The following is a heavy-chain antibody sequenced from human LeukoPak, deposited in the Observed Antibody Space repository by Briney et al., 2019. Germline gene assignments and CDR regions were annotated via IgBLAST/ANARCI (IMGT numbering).Heavy chain of an antibody. Sequence: PGGSLRLSCAASGFTFSSYWMHWVRQAPGKGLVWVSRINNDGSNTNYADSVKGPFTISRDNAKNTLYLQMNGLTAEDTAVYYCARPGRGYSYGSFDYWGQGTLVTVSS. D-gene: IGHD5-18*01. CDR3: ARPGRGYSYGSFDY. CDR2: INNDGSNT. J-gene: IGHJ4*02. V-gene: IGHV3-74*01. CDR1: GFTFSSYW.